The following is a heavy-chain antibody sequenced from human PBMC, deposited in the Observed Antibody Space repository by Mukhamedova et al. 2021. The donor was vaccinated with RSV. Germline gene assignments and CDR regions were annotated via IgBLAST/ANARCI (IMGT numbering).Heavy chain of an antibody. CDR3: ARASGALDS. J-gene: IGHJ4*02. V-gene: IGHV3-73*01. D-gene: IGHD6-25*01. CDR2: T. Sequence: TAYSASLNGRFTISRDDSEATAFLQMNDMKAEDAAVYYCARASGALDSWGQGTLVSVSS.